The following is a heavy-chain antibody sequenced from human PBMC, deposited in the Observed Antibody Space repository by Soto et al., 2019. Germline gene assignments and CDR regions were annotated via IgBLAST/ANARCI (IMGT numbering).Heavy chain of an antibody. J-gene: IGHJ5*02. D-gene: IGHD3-10*01. CDR2: ISAYNGNT. Sequence: GASVKVSCKASGYTFTSYGISWVRQAPGQGLEWMGWISAYNGNTNYAQKLQGRVTMTTDTSTSTAYMELRSLRSDDTAVYYCARHPQVVRGVQTPIRFDPWGQGTLVTAPQ. V-gene: IGHV1-18*01. CDR3: ARHPQVVRGVQTPIRFDP. CDR1: GYTFTSYG.